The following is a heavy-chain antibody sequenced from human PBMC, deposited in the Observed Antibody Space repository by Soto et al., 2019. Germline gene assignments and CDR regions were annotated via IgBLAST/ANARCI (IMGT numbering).Heavy chain of an antibody. D-gene: IGHD3-3*01. CDR3: VKDRGQSAVLRAYDF. CDR1: GFTFDDYA. Sequence: EVQLIESGGGRVQPGKSLRLSCSVAGFTFDDYAMHWVRQVPGRGLAWVSGITWNSGRFAYAHSVQGRFTISRDNAKNSLYLQMNDLRLEDTALYSCVKDRGQSAVLRAYDFWGPGTLVTVSS. CDR2: ITWNSGRF. V-gene: IGHV3-9*01. J-gene: IGHJ4*02.